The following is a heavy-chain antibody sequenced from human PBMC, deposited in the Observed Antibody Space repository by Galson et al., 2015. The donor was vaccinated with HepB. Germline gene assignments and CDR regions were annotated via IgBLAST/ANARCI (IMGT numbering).Heavy chain of an antibody. Sequence: QSGAEVKKPGESLKISCKASGGTFSTYAINWVRQAPGQGLEWMGGITPIFGTPNYAQKFQGRVTITADRSTSTAYMELSSLKSDDTAVYYCARAGRVYYDSSGPYYYGMDAWGQGTTVTVSS. J-gene: IGHJ6*02. CDR3: ARAGRVYYDSSGPYYYGMDA. CDR2: ITPIFGTP. D-gene: IGHD3-22*01. CDR1: GGTFSTYA. V-gene: IGHV1-69*06.